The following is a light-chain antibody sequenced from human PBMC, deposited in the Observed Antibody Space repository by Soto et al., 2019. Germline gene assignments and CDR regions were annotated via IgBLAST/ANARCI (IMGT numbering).Light chain of an antibody. CDR2: DAS. V-gene: IGKV3-11*01. Sequence: EIVLTQSPATLSLSPGERATLSCRASQSVSSYLAWYQQKPGQAPRLLIYDASNRATGIPARFSGSGSGTDFTLTISSLEPEDFAVYYCQQRSNWPPYTFGQGTKLAIK. J-gene: IGKJ2*01. CDR3: QQRSNWPPYT. CDR1: QSVSSY.